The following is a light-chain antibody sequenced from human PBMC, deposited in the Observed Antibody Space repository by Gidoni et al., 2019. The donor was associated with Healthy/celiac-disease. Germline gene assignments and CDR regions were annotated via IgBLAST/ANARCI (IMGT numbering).Light chain of an antibody. CDR3: QQYYSTPYT. CDR1: QSVLYRSNNKNY. Sequence: DIVMTQSQDSLAESLGEMATINCKSSQSVLYRSNNKNYLALYQQKPGQPPKLLIYWASTRESGVPDRFSGSGSGTDFTLTISSLQAEDVAVYYCQQYYSTPYTFGQGTKLEIK. CDR2: WAS. V-gene: IGKV4-1*01. J-gene: IGKJ2*01.